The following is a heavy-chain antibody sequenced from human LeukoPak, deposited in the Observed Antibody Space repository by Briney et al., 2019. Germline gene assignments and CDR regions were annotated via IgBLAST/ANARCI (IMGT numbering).Heavy chain of an antibody. CDR1: GCHISRHY. CDR2: INPGGGSK. D-gene: IGHD3-22*01. J-gene: IGHJ3*02. CDR3: VKVNLDSIYCRRDGIDI. Sequence: ASVKVSCKESGCHISRHYMLRVRQAPGKGLEWMGLINPGGGSKTSAQKFQGRVTMTRDTSTRTVYVKLSSLRYDDTAVYYCVKVNLDSIYCRRDGIDIWGQGTMVTVSS. V-gene: IGHV1-46*01.